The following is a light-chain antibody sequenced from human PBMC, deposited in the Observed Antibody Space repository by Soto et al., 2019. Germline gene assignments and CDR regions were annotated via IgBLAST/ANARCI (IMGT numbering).Light chain of an antibody. Sequence: VMTQSPATLSVSPGETATLSCRASQSVSKNVAWYQQKPGRAPRLLIYGASTRATGVPARFTCSGSGTEFTLTISSLQSEDFAVYYCQQYNDFPPWTFGQGTKVEVK. CDR1: QSVSKN. J-gene: IGKJ1*01. CDR3: QQYNDFPPWT. CDR2: GAS. V-gene: IGKV3-15*01.